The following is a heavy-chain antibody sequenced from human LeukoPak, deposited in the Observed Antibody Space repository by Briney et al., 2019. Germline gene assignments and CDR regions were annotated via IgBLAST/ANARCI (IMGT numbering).Heavy chain of an antibody. V-gene: IGHV4-34*01. CDR1: GGSFSGYY. D-gene: IGHD3-10*01. J-gene: IGHJ4*02. CDR2: INHSGST. Sequence: SETLSLTCAVYGGSFSGYYWSWIRQPPGKGLEWIGEINHSGSTNYNPSLKSRVTISVDTSKNQFSLKLSSVTAADTAVYSCARGRYYYGSGSSFDYWGQGTLVTVTS. CDR3: ARGRYYYGSGSSFDY.